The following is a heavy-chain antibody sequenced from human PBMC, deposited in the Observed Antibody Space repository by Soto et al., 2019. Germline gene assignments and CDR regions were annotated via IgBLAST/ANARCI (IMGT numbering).Heavy chain of an antibody. CDR1: GFTFSSYA. J-gene: IGHJ4*02. CDR2: ISGSGGST. CDR3: GKGRYGGTYYPAY. V-gene: IGHV3-23*01. D-gene: IGHD1-26*01. Sequence: GGSLRLSCAASGFTFSSYAMNWVRQAPGKGLEWVSAISGSGGSTYYADSVKGGFTISRDKSKNTLYLQMNSLIAENTAVYYCGKGRYGGTYYPAYGGREPLVPASS.